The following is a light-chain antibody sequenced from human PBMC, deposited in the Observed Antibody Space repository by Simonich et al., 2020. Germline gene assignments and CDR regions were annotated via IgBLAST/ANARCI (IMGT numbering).Light chain of an antibody. J-gene: IGLJ2*01. CDR1: NIGSKS. CDR2: DDS. V-gene: IGLV3-21*03. CDR3: QVWDISSDHPV. Sequence: SYVLTQPPSVSVAPGKTASITCGGNNIGSKSLHWYQQKPGQAPVLVVYDDSDRPSGIPERFSGSHAGNTATLTISRVEAGDEAGYYCQVWDISSDHPVFGGGTKLTVL.